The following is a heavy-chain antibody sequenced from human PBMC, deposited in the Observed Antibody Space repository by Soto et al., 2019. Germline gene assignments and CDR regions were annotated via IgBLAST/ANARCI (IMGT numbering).Heavy chain of an antibody. Sequence: EVQLVESGGGLAQPGGSLRLSCAASGFTFSDYGVTWVRQAPGKGLEWIAYISSGRDSIYYADSVKGRFTIPRDDAKETLFLQMDILRDEDTAVYYCTRVSRTWEDDYWGRGTLVTVSS. D-gene: IGHD1-26*01. CDR3: TRVSRTWEDDY. CDR1: GFTFSDYG. J-gene: IGHJ4*02. V-gene: IGHV3-48*02. CDR2: ISSGRDSI.